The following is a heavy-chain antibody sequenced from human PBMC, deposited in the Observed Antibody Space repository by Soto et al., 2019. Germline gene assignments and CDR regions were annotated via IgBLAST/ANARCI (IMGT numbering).Heavy chain of an antibody. V-gene: IGHV3-7*01. CDR2: INQDGSEK. CDR1: GFSFRSYW. CDR3: ARGVTEAITMVRGAKRWDAFDI. D-gene: IGHD3-10*01. Sequence: EVQLVESGGGLVQPGGSLRLSCAASGFSFRSYWMSWVRQAPGKGLEWVANINQDGSEKYYVDSVKGRFTISRDNAKNSLYLQVNSLRAEDTAVYYCARGVTEAITMVRGAKRWDAFDIWGQGTMVTVSS. J-gene: IGHJ3*02.